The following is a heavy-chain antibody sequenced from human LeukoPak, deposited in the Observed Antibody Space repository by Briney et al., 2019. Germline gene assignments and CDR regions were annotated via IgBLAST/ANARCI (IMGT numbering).Heavy chain of an antibody. J-gene: IGHJ4*02. V-gene: IGHV3-30-3*01. CDR1: GFTFSSYW. D-gene: IGHD3-10*01. CDR3: ARDHRGVRDYFDY. Sequence: GGSLRLSCAASGFTFSSYWMHWVRQAPGKGLEWVAVISYDGSNKYYADPVKGRFTISRDNSKNTLYLQMNSLRAEDTAVYYCARDHRGVRDYFDYWGQGTLVTVSS. CDR2: ISYDGSNK.